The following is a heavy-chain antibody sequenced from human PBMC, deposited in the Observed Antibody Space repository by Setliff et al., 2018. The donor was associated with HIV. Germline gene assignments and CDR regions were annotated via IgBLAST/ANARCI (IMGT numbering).Heavy chain of an antibody. J-gene: IGHJ6*03. D-gene: IGHD2-8*02. CDR2: IYYSGST. CDR3: ARVSKTYWYSIPRDYYHHMDV. V-gene: IGHV4-39*01. CDR1: GGSISSNSYY. Sequence: PSETLSLTCTVSGGSISSNSYYWGWFRQPPGKGLEWIGSIYYSGSTYYTPSLKSRVTISVDASQNQFSLKLSSVSAADTAVYYCARVSKTYWYSIPRDYYHHMDVWGKGTTVTVSS.